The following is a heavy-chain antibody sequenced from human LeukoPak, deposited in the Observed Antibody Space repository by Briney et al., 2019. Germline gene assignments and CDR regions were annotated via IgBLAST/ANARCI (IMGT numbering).Heavy chain of an antibody. CDR2: ISYDGSNK. D-gene: IGHD2-2*01. CDR3: ARGWGYCSSTSCYDWFDP. CDR1: GFTFSSYA. Sequence: PGGSLRLSCAASGFTFSSYAMHWVRQAPGKGLEWVAVISYDGSNKYYADSVRGRFTISRDNSKNTPYLQMNSLRAEDTAVYYCARGWGYCSSTSCYDWFDPWGQGTLVTVSS. V-gene: IGHV3-30-3*01. J-gene: IGHJ5*02.